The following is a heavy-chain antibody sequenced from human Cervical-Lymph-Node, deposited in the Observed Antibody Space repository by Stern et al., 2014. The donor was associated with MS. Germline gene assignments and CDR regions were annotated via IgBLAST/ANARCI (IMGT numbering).Heavy chain of an antibody. D-gene: IGHD6-19*01. CDR3: ARIRGSGWFLHWFDP. Sequence: QVTLRESGPVLVKPTETLTLTCTVSGFSLSNARMGVSWIRQPPGKALEGLAHIFSNDEKSYSTSLKSRLTISKDTSKSQVVLTMTNMDPVDTATYYCARIRGSGWFLHWFDPWGQGTLVTVSS. CDR1: GFSLSNARMG. V-gene: IGHV2-26*01. J-gene: IGHJ5*02. CDR2: IFSNDEK.